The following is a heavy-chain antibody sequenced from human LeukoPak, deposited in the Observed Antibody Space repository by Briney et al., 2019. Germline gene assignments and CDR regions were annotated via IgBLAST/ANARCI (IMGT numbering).Heavy chain of an antibody. Sequence: GGSLRLSCAASGFTFDDYAMHWVRQTPEKDLEWVSSISWNSGNIGYADSVKGRFTISRDNAKNSLYLQMNSLRTEDTALYYCAKEWGYDSSGYLDYWGQGTLVTVSS. V-gene: IGHV3-9*01. CDR2: ISWNSGNI. J-gene: IGHJ4*02. CDR1: GFTFDDYA. CDR3: AKEWGYDSSGYLDY. D-gene: IGHD3-22*01.